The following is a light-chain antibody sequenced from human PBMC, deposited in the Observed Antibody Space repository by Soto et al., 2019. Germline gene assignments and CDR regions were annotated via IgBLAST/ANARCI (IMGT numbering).Light chain of an antibody. J-gene: IGLJ1*01. Sequence: QSALTQPRSVSGSPGQSVTISCTGTSSDVDGYNYVSWYQQHPGKAPKLMIYDVSKRPSGVPDRFSGSKSGNTASLTISGLQAEDEADYYCCSYAGSYTDYVFGTGTKSPS. CDR1: SSDVDGYNY. CDR2: DVS. CDR3: CSYAGSYTDYV. V-gene: IGLV2-11*01.